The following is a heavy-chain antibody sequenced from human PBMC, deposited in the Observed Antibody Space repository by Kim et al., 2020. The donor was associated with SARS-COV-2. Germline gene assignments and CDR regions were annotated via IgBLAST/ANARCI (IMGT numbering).Heavy chain of an antibody. D-gene: IGHD6-13*01. CDR2: IYPGDSDT. V-gene: IGHV5-51*01. Sequence: GESLKISCKGSGYSFTSYWIGWVRQMPGKGLEWMGIIYPGDSDTRYSPSFQGQVTISADKSISTAYLQWSSLKASDTAMYYCARLQAAGGYYYYGMDVWGQGTTVTVSS. CDR3: ARLQAAGGYYYYGMDV. J-gene: IGHJ6*02. CDR1: GYSFTSYW.